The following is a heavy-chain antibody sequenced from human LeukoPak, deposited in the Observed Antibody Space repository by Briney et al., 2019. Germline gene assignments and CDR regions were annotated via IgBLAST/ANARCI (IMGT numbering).Heavy chain of an antibody. D-gene: IGHD3-9*01. CDR3: ARVYRPDILTGLLYYYYYMDV. CDR1: GGSFSGYY. V-gene: IGHV4-34*01. J-gene: IGHJ6*03. Sequence: PSETLSLTCAVYGGSFSGYYCSWIRQPPGKGLEWIGSIYYSGSIYYNPSLKSRVTISVDTSKNQFSLKLSSVTAADTAVYYCARVYRPDILTGLLYYYYYMDVWGKGTTVTVSS. CDR2: IYYSGSI.